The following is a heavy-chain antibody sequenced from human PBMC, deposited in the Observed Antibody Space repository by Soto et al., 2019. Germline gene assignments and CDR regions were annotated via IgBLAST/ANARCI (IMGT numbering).Heavy chain of an antibody. Sequence: GGSLRLSCAASGFTFSSYGMHWVRQAPGKGLEWVAVIWYDGSNKYYADSVKGRFTISRDNSKNTLYLQMNSLRAEDTAVYYCARTPELERSYYFDYWGQGTLVTVSS. CDR2: IWYDGSNK. CDR1: GFTFSSYG. V-gene: IGHV3-33*01. D-gene: IGHD1-1*01. CDR3: ARTPELERSYYFDY. J-gene: IGHJ4*02.